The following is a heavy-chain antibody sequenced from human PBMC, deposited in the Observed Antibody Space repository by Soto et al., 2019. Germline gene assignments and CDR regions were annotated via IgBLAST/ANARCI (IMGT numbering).Heavy chain of an antibody. D-gene: IGHD3-10*01. J-gene: IGHJ5*02. CDR3: ARGRSGSGTYDDWFDP. CDR2: INSDGSTT. V-gene: IGHV3-74*01. CDR1: GFTFSNHW. Sequence: EVQLVESGGGLVQPGGSLRVSCAASGFTFSNHWMHWVRQPPGKGLVWVSRINSDGSTTNYADSVKGRFTISRDNAKNTLFLEMNSLRAEDTAVYFCARGRSGSGTYDDWFDPWGQGTLVTVSS.